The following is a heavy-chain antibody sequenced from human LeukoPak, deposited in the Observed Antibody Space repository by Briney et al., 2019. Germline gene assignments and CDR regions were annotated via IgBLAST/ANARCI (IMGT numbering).Heavy chain of an antibody. J-gene: IGHJ3*02. Sequence: GGSLRLSCVASRFTFRSYAMSRVRQAPGKGLEWVSSISDSGDDTYYADSVQGRFIISRDNAKNSLYLQMNSLRAEDTAVYYCARWGSELPDDAFDIWGQGTMVTVSS. D-gene: IGHD6-25*01. CDR1: RFTFRSYA. CDR3: ARWGSELPDDAFDI. CDR2: ISDSGDDT. V-gene: IGHV3-23*01.